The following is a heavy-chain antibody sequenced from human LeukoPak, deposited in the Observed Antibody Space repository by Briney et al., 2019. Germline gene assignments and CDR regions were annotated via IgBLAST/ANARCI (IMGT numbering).Heavy chain of an antibody. D-gene: IGHD3-22*01. Sequence: SETLSLTCAVYGVSFSGYYWSWLRQPPGKGLEWIGEINHSGSTNYNPSLKSRVTISVDTSKNQFSLKLSSVTAADTAVYYCARSAPYYYDSSGYFNYWGQGTLVTVSS. CDR3: ARSAPYYYDSSGYFNY. CDR1: GVSFSGYY. CDR2: INHSGST. V-gene: IGHV4-34*01. J-gene: IGHJ4*02.